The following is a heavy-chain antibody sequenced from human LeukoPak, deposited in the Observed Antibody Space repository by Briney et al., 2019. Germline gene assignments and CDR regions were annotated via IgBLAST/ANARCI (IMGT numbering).Heavy chain of an antibody. J-gene: IGHJ4*02. V-gene: IGHV3-21*01. Sequence: GGSLRLSCAASGFTFSSYNMNWVRQAPGKGLEWVSSISGSSSFISYADSMQGRFTISRDNARNSLYLQMNSLRAEDTAVYYCAMGYSSGWYGGHWGQGTLVTVSS. CDR1: GFTFSSYN. CDR3: AMGYSSGWYGGH. CDR2: ISGSSSFI. D-gene: IGHD6-19*01.